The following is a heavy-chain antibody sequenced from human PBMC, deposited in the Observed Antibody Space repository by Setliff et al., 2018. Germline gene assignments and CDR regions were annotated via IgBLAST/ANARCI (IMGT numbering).Heavy chain of an antibody. CDR1: GFTFSDYS. CDR3: ARDSEGALDY. CDR2: ISSSGNYI. V-gene: IGHV3-21*04. J-gene: IGHJ4*02. Sequence: GGSLRLSCAASGFTFSDYSINWVRQAPGKGLEWVSSISSSGNYIYYADSVKGRFTISRDNAKNSLYLQMNSLRAEDTAQYYCARDSEGALDYWGQGTLVTVSS. D-gene: IGHD1-26*01.